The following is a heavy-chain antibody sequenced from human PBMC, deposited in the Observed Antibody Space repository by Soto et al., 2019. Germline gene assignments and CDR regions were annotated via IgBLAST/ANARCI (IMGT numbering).Heavy chain of an antibody. CDR3: ARALCGGDCFLGL. V-gene: IGHV3-7*01. CDR1: GFSISGYY. Sequence: EVQLVESGGGLVQPGGSLRLSCAVSGFSISGYYMTWVRQAPGKGLEWLANVHRNGSEKYYADSVKGRFTISRDNAKNTVSLQLNRLRVGDAALYYCARALCGGDCFLGLWGQGTLVTVSS. J-gene: IGHJ4*02. CDR2: VHRNGSEK. D-gene: IGHD2-21*01.